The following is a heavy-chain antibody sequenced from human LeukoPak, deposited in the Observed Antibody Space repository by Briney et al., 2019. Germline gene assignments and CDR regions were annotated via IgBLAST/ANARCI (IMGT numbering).Heavy chain of an antibody. CDR1: GFTFSSYW. CDR2: ISRTSTYI. V-gene: IGHV3-21*01. Sequence: GGSLRLSCAASGFTFSSYWMHWVRQAPGKGLEWVSAISRTSTYINYADSVKGRFAISRDNAKNSLYLQMNSLRAEDTAVYYCARADGSVAGPPSGHWGQGTLVTVSS. J-gene: IGHJ4*02. CDR3: ARADGSVAGPPSGH. D-gene: IGHD6-19*01.